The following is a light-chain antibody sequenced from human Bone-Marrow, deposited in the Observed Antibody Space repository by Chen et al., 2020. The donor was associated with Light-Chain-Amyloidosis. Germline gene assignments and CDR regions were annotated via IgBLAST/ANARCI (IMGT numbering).Light chain of an antibody. V-gene: IGLV6-57*01. CDR1: SGSIATNY. J-gene: IGLJ3*02. CDR2: EDD. CDR3: QSYQGSSQGV. Sequence: NFMLTQPHSVSESPGKTVIISCTRSSGSIATNYVQWYQQRPGSSPTTVIYEDDQRPSGVPERFSGSIDRSSNSASLTISGLETEDEADYYCQSYQGSSQGVFGGGTKLTVL.